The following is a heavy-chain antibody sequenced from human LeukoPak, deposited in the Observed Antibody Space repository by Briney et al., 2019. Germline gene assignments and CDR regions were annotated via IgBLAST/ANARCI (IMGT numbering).Heavy chain of an antibody. Sequence: PGGSLRLSCAASGITFSSYAMSWVRQAPRKGLEWVSAISGSGGSTYYADSVKGRFTISRDNSKNALYLQMNSLRAEDTAVYYCAKGGGSYLSPLYYFDYWGQGTLVTVSS. CDR2: ISGSGGST. J-gene: IGHJ4*02. CDR3: AKGGGSYLSPLYYFDY. V-gene: IGHV3-23*01. CDR1: GITFSSYA. D-gene: IGHD1-26*01.